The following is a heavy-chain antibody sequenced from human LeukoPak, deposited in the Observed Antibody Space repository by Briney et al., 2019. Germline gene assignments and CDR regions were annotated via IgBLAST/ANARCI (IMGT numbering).Heavy chain of an antibody. V-gene: IGHV3-30*04. J-gene: IGHJ4*02. CDR2: ISYDGSNK. CDR3: AKDIEEWSQGFFDY. Sequence: PGGSLRLSCAASGFTFSSYAMHWVRQAPGKGLEWVAVISYDGSNKYYADSVKGRFTISRDNSKNTVYLQMNNLRAEDTAVYYCAKDIEEWSQGFFDYWGQGTLVTVSS. CDR1: GFTFSSYA. D-gene: IGHD3-3*01.